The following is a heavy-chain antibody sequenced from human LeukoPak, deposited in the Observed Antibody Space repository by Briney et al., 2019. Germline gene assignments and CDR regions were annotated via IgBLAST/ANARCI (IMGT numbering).Heavy chain of an antibody. V-gene: IGHV3-30-3*01. J-gene: IGHJ4*02. CDR3: ARAGYSYGYGVY. Sequence: PGGSLRLSCAASGFTFSSYAMHWVRQAPGKGLEWVAVISYDGSNKYYADSVKGRFTISRDNSKNTLYLQMNSLRAEDTAVYYCARAGYSYGYGVYWGQGTLVTVSS. CDR2: ISYDGSNK. D-gene: IGHD5-18*01. CDR1: GFTFSSYA.